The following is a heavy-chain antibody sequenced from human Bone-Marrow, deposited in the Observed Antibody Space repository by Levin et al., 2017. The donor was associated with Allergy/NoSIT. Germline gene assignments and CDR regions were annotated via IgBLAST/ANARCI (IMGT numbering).Heavy chain of an antibody. J-gene: IGHJ6*01. CDR2: INWNGEKR. Sequence: TGGSLRLSCVIGGFSFDDYGMSWVRQAPGKGLEWVSGINWNGEKRDYADSVKGRFTISRDNAKNSLYLEMNSLRGEDTALYRCARWAYGGHSGGYHFYGMDVWGQGTTVIVSS. CDR3: ARWAYGGHSGGYHFYGMDV. D-gene: IGHD4-23*01. V-gene: IGHV3-20*01. CDR1: GFSFDDYG.